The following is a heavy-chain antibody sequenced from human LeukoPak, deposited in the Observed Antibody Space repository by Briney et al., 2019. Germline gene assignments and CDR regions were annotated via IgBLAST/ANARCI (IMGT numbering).Heavy chain of an antibody. J-gene: IGHJ3*02. CDR3: ARYYYDSSGYSMGYDAFDI. CDR2: ISYDGGNK. Sequence: GGSLRLSCAASGFTFSSYAMHWVRQAPGKGLEWVAVISYDGGNKYYADSVKGRFTISRDNSKNTLYLQMNSLRAEDTAVYYCARYYYDSSGYSMGYDAFDIWGQGTMVTVSS. D-gene: IGHD3-22*01. V-gene: IGHV3-30-3*01. CDR1: GFTFSSYA.